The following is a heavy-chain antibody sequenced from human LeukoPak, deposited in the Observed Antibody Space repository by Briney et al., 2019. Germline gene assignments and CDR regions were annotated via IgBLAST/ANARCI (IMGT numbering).Heavy chain of an antibody. D-gene: IGHD5-12*01. CDR1: GGSVSSGSYY. V-gene: IGHV4-61*01. Sequence: SETLSLTCTVSGGSVSSGSYYWSWIRQPPGKGLEWIGYIYYSGSTSYNPSLKSRVTISVDTSKNQFSLKLSSVTAADTAVYYCASGSGYEWLGQNYGMDVWGKGTTVTVSS. J-gene: IGHJ6*04. CDR2: IYYSGST. CDR3: ASGSGYEWLGQNYGMDV.